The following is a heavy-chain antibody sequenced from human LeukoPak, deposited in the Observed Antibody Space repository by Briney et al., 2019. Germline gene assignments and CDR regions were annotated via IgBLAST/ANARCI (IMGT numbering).Heavy chain of an antibody. Sequence: SETLSLTCAVSGGSISSYSWSWIRQPPGKGLEWIGYISYSGSTNYNPSLKSRVTMSVDTSKNQVSLKLSSVTAADTAVYYCARVPRTGYSSGWWFDYWGQGTLVTVSS. CDR2: ISYSGST. D-gene: IGHD6-19*01. CDR1: GGSISSYS. V-gene: IGHV4-59*08. CDR3: ARVPRTGYSSGWWFDY. J-gene: IGHJ4*02.